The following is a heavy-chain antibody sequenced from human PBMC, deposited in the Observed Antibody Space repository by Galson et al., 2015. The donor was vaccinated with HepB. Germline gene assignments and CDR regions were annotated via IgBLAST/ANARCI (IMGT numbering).Heavy chain of an antibody. J-gene: IGHJ6*02. D-gene: IGHD2-15*01. CDR3: ARNLPKKRFENGGSRLYFNSRLDV. CDR2: TGGDDTHM. V-gene: IGHV3-21*01. CDR1: GFKFNDYD. Sequence: SLRLSCAGSGFKFNDYDINWVRQAPGKGLEWVSSTGGDDTHMFYADSVKGRFTVTRDNAKNSLYLQMNSLRVEDTAVYYCARNLPKKRFENGGSRLYFNSRLDVWGQGTTVTVSS.